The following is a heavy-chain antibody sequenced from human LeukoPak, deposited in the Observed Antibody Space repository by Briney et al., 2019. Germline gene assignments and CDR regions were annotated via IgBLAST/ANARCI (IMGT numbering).Heavy chain of an antibody. J-gene: IGHJ6*02. CDR1: GFTFSSYG. Sequence: GGSLRLSCAASGFTFSSYGMHWVRQAPGKGLEWVAVIYYDGSNKYYADSVQGRFTISRDNSKNTLYLQMTSLRAEDTAVYYCARDVAFGGASYGMDVWGQGTTVTVSS. D-gene: IGHD3-16*01. CDR2: IYYDGSNK. V-gene: IGHV3-33*08. CDR3: ARDVAFGGASYGMDV.